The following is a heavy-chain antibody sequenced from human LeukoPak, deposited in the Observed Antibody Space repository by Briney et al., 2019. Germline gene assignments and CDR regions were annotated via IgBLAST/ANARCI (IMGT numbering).Heavy chain of an antibody. V-gene: IGHV3-30*18. J-gene: IGHJ4*02. CDR1: GFTFSPYG. CDR3: AKSMIREAPFDY. Sequence: GRSLRLSCAASGFTFSPYGMHWVRQAPGKGLEWVAFISYDGSNKYYADSVKGRFTISRDNSKNTLYLQMNSLRAEDTAVYYCAKSMIREAPFDYWGQGTLVTVSS. D-gene: IGHD3-10*01. CDR2: ISYDGSNK.